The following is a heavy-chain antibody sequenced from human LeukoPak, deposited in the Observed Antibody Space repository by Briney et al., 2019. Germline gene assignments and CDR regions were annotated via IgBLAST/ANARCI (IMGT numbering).Heavy chain of an antibody. D-gene: IGHD1-1*01. Sequence: SETLSLTCTVSGGSISSYYWSWIRQPPGKGLEWIGYIHYSGSTNYNPSLKSRVTISVDTSKNQFSLKLSSVTAADTAVYYCARLAKTGTTNWFDPWGQGTLVTVSS. CDR3: ARLAKTGTTNWFDP. CDR2: IHYSGST. CDR1: GGSISSYY. J-gene: IGHJ5*02. V-gene: IGHV4-59*01.